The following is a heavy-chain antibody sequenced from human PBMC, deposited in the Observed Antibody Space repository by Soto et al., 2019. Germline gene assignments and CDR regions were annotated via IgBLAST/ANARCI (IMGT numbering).Heavy chain of an antibody. V-gene: IGHV4-31*07. D-gene: IGHD2-15*01. CDR1: GTFISNGGYH. CDR3: XXLAMGAGGRXX. CDR2: INHDGST. Sequence: QVQLQQSGPGLVQPSQTLSLACTVSGTFISNGGYHWIWIRQHPGKGLEWIGFINHDGSTYYNPSLQSRLTISIDASDNQFSLKLTSVTAAXXXXXXXXXLAMGAGGRXXWG. J-gene: IGHJ1*01.